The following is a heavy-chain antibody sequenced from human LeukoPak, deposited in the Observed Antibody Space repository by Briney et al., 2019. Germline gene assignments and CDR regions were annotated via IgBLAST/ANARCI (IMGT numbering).Heavy chain of an antibody. CDR3: ARGFRYSRSGSYYNVYYYYYMDV. Sequence: SGTLSLTCAVSGGSISSSNWWSWVRQPPGKGLEWIGEIYHSGSTNYNPSLKSRVTISVDTSKNQFSLKLSSVTAADTAVYYCARGFRYSRSGSYYNVYYYYYMDVWGKGTTVTISS. J-gene: IGHJ6*03. CDR2: IYHSGST. V-gene: IGHV4-4*02. D-gene: IGHD3-10*01. CDR1: GGSISSSNW.